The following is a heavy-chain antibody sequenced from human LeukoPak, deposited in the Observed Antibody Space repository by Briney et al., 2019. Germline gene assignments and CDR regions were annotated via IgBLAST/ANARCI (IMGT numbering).Heavy chain of an antibody. V-gene: IGHV1-69*04. CDR1: GGTFSSYA. J-gene: IGHJ4*02. CDR2: IIPILGIA. Sequence: PVKVSCKASGGTFSSYAISWVRQAPGQGLEWMGRIIPILGIANYAQKFQGRVTITADKSTSTAYMELSSLRSEDTAVYYCARVSDSAVTATLNFDYWGQGTLVTVSS. CDR3: ARVSDSAVTATLNFDY. D-gene: IGHD2-21*02.